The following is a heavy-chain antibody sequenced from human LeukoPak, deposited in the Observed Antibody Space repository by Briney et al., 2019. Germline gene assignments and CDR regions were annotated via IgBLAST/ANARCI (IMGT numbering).Heavy chain of an antibody. J-gene: IGHJ4*02. CDR3: ARDGQDYYDSSGYSTPFFDY. V-gene: IGHV1-2*02. CDR1: GYTFTDYY. Sequence: ASVKVSCKASGYTFTDYYMHWVRQAPGQGLEWMGWINPNNGGTKYAQKFQGRVTMTRDTSISTAYMELSRLRSDDTAVYYCARDGQDYYDSSGYSTPFFDYWGQGTLVTVSS. D-gene: IGHD3-22*01. CDR2: INPNNGGT.